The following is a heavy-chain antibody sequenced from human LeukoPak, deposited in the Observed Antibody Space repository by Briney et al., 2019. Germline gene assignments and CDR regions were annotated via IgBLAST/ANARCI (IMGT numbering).Heavy chain of an antibody. V-gene: IGHV1-3*01. J-gene: IGHJ4*02. D-gene: IGHD2-2*01. Sequence: GASVKVSCKASGYTFTSYDINWVRQATGQGLEWMGWINAGNGNTKYSQKFQGRVTITRDTSASTAYMELSSLRSEDTAVYYCARSCSTSCYGGGIDTPASALDETHPSKIFDYWGQGTLVTVSS. CDR2: INAGNGNT. CDR1: GYTFTSYD. CDR3: ARSCSTSCYGGGIDTPASALDETHPSKIFDY.